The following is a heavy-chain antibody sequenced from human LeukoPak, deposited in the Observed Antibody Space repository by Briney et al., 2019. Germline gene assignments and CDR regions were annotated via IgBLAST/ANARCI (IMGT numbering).Heavy chain of an antibody. Sequence: SETLSLTCTVSGGSISSYYWSWIRQHPGKGLEWIGYIYYSGSTYYNPSLKSRVTISVDTSKNQFSLKLSSVTAADTAVYYCARVSSGTLWVEFDHWGQGTLVTVSS. J-gene: IGHJ4*02. CDR3: ARVSSGTLWVEFDH. V-gene: IGHV4-59*12. CDR1: GGSISSYY. D-gene: IGHD1-1*01. CDR2: IYYSGST.